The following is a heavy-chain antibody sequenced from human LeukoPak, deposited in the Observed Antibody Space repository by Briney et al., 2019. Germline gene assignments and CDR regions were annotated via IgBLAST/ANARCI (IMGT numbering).Heavy chain of an antibody. CDR1: GFTFSSYS. J-gene: IGHJ6*02. D-gene: IGHD3-10*01. Sequence: NTGGSLRLSCAASGFTFSSYSMNWVRQAPGKGLEWVSSISSSSSYIYYADSVKGRFTISRDNAKNSLYLQMNSLRAEDTAVYYCARDLLMVRGTFTHYYGMDVWGQGTTVTVSS. V-gene: IGHV3-21*01. CDR2: ISSSSSYI. CDR3: ARDLLMVRGTFTHYYGMDV.